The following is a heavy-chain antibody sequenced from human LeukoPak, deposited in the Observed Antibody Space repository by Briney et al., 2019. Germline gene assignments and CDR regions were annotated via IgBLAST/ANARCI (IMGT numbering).Heavy chain of an antibody. V-gene: IGHV3-7*01. CDR1: GFTFSSYW. D-gene: IGHD3-22*01. J-gene: IGHJ4*02. CDR2: IKQDGSEK. Sequence: GGSLRLSCAASGFTFSSYWMSWVRQAPGKGLEWVANIKQDGSEKYYVDSVKGRFTIPRDNAKNSLYLQMNSLRAEDTAVYYCARGTYYYDSSGYEFDYWGQGTLVTVSS. CDR3: ARGTYYYDSSGYEFDY.